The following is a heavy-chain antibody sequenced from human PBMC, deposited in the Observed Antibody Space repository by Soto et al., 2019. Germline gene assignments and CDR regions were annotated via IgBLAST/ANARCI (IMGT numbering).Heavy chain of an antibody. Sequence: GGSLRLSCAASGFTFSSYWMSWVRQAPGKGLEWVANIKQDGSEKYYVDSVKGRFTISRDNAKNSLYLQMNSLRAEDTAVYYCARDLVDTAMPQEYYYGMDVWGQGTTVTVSS. J-gene: IGHJ6*02. CDR1: GFTFSSYW. CDR2: IKQDGSEK. CDR3: ARDLVDTAMPQEYYYGMDV. D-gene: IGHD5-18*01. V-gene: IGHV3-7*01.